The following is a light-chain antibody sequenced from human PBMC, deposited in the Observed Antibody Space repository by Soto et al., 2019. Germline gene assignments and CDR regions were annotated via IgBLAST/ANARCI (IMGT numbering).Light chain of an antibody. J-gene: IGLJ2*01. V-gene: IGLV1-44*01. CDR2: SNN. CDR1: SSNIGSNI. CDR3: AAWDDSLNGRGV. Sequence: QYALTQPPSASGTPGQRVTISCSGSSSNIGSNIVNWYQQLPGTAPKLLIYSNNQRPSGVPDRFSGSKSGTSASLAISGLQSEDEADYYCAAWDDSLNGRGVFGGGTKLTVL.